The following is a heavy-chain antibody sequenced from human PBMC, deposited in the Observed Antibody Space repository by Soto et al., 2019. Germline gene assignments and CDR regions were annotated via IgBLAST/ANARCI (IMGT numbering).Heavy chain of an antibody. D-gene: IGHD6-13*01. Sequence: ASVKGSCKASGYTFTGYYMHWVRQAPGQGLEWMGWINPNSGGTNYAQKFQGWVTMTRDTSISTAYMELSRLRSDDTAVYYCARVGIAAAGIYYYGMDVWGQGTTVTVSS. CDR1: GYTFTGYY. CDR3: ARVGIAAAGIYYYGMDV. CDR2: INPNSGGT. V-gene: IGHV1-2*04. J-gene: IGHJ6*02.